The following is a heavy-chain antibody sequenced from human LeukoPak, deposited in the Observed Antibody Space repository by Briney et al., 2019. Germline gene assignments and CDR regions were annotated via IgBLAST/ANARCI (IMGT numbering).Heavy chain of an antibody. D-gene: IGHD5-12*01. Sequence: GGSLRLSCAASGFTFSSYEMNWVRQAPGKGLEWVSYISSSGSTIYYADSVKGRFTISRDNAKNSLYLQMNSLRAEDTAVYYCARDSRWLRGYYYYMDVWGKGTTVTISS. CDR1: GFTFSSYE. V-gene: IGHV3-48*03. CDR3: ARDSRWLRGYYYYMDV. CDR2: ISSSGSTI. J-gene: IGHJ6*03.